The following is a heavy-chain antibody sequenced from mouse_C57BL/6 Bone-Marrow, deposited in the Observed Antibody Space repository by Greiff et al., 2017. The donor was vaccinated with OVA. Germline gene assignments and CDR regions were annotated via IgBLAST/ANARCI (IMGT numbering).Heavy chain of an antibody. CDR2: IHPNSGST. Sequence: VQLQQSGAELVKPGASVKLSCKASGYTFTSYWMHWVKQRPGQGLEWIGMIHPNSGSTNYNEKFKSKATLTVDKSSSTAYMQLSSLTSEDSAVYYCARWAYYGSRYFDYWGQGTTLTVSS. D-gene: IGHD1-1*01. CDR1: GYTFTSYW. CDR3: ARWAYYGSRYFDY. J-gene: IGHJ2*01. V-gene: IGHV1-64*01.